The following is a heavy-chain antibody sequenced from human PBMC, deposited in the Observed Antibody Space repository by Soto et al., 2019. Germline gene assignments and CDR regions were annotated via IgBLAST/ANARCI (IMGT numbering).Heavy chain of an antibody. V-gene: IGHV3-23*01. CDR1: GFTFSSYA. Sequence: GGSLRLSCAASGFTFSSYAMSWVRQAPGKGLEWVSAISGSGGSTYYADSVKGRFTISRDNSKNTLYLQMNSLRAEDKTVYYCGKDRGPTYYDFWSGYGVRDYYYYMDVWGKGTTVTVSS. CDR2: ISGSGGST. CDR3: GKDRGPTYYDFWSGYGVRDYYYYMDV. J-gene: IGHJ6*03. D-gene: IGHD3-3*01.